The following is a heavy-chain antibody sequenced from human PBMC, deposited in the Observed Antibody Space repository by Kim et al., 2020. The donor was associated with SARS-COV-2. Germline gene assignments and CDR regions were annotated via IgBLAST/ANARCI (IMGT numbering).Heavy chain of an antibody. V-gene: IGHV1-2*04. Sequence: ASVKVSCKASGYTFTGYYMHWVRQAPGQGLEWMGWINPNSGGTNYAQKFQGWVTMTRDTSISTAYMELSRLRSDDTAVYYCARDRSLVGATTFAWFDPWGQGTLVTVSS. J-gene: IGHJ5*02. CDR3: ARDRSLVGATTFAWFDP. CDR2: INPNSGGT. D-gene: IGHD1-26*01. CDR1: GYTFTGYY.